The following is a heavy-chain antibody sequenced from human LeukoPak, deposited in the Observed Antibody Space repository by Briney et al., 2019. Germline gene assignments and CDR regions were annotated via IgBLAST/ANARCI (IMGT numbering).Heavy chain of an antibody. D-gene: IGHD3-10*01. Sequence: GVSLTLSCAASGFTFSIYGMHWVRQAPGKGLEWVAFIRYDGSNKYYAVSVKGRFTISRDNSKNTLYLQMNSLRAEDTAVYYCAKVRGAQYYFDYWGQGTLVTVSS. CDR3: AKVRGAQYYFDY. V-gene: IGHV3-30*02. J-gene: IGHJ4*02. CDR1: GFTFSIYG. CDR2: IRYDGSNK.